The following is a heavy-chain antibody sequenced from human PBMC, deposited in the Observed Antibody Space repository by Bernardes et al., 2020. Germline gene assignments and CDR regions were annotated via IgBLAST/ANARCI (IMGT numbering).Heavy chain of an antibody. CDR3: AKDRRDDYGDYVAGFDY. V-gene: IGHV3-30*18. Sequence: GGSLRLSCAASGFTFSSYGMHWVRQAPGKGLEWVAVISYDGSNKYYADSVKGRFTISRDNSKNTLYLQMNSLRAEDTAVYYCAKDRRDDYGDYVAGFDYWGQGTLVTVSS. D-gene: IGHD4-17*01. J-gene: IGHJ4*02. CDR2: ISYDGSNK. CDR1: GFTFSSYG.